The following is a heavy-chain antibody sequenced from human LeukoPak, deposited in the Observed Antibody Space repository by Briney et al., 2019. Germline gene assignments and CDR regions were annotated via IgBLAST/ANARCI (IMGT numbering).Heavy chain of an antibody. J-gene: IGHJ4*02. Sequence: SETLSLTCTVSGGSISSSSYYWGWIRQPSGKGLEWIGSIYYSGSTYYNPSLKSRVTISVDTSKNQFSLKLSSVTAADTAVYYCASSFWSGHRWGVDYWGQGTLVTVSS. CDR3: ASSFWSGHRWGVDY. CDR1: GGSISSSSYY. CDR2: IYYSGST. D-gene: IGHD3-3*01. V-gene: IGHV4-39*01.